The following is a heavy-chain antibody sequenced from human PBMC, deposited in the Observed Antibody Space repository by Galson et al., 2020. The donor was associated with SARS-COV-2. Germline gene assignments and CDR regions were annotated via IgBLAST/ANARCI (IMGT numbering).Heavy chain of an antibody. CDR3: ARRGSEQDFDY. V-gene: IGHV4-59*01. J-gene: IGHJ4*02. CDR1: GGSISSYY. Sequence: SETLSLTCSVSGGSISSYYWNWIRQPPGKGLEWIGYISYSGTTNYSPSLKSQVSISQDTSKNQFSLKLSALTAADTAVYYCARRGSEQDFDYWGQGILVTVSS. D-gene: IGHD1-26*01. CDR2: ISYSGTT.